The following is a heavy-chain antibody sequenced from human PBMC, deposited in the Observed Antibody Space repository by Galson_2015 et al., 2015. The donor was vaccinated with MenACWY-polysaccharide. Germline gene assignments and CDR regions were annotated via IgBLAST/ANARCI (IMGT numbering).Heavy chain of an antibody. V-gene: IGHV3-7*01. CDR1: GFTFSSYW. J-gene: IGHJ4*02. Sequence: SLRLSCAASGFTFSSYWMSWVRQAPGKGLEWVANIKQDGSEKYYVDSVKGRFTISRDNAKNSLYLQMSSLRAEDTAVYYCASMFRDYYDSSGYFQPFDYWGQGTLVTVSS. CDR3: ASMFRDYYDSSGYFQPFDY. CDR2: IKQDGSEK. D-gene: IGHD3-22*01.